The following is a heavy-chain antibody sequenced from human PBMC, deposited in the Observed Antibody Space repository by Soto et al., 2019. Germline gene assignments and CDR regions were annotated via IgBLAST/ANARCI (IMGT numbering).Heavy chain of an antibody. D-gene: IGHD3-22*01. CDR2: IYYSGIT. CDR3: ARGYSSGYLGNWFGP. Sequence: QLQLQESGPGLLKPSQTLSLTCTVSGGSITSVGNYWAWIRQHPGKGLEWIGNIYYSGITHYNPSLQSRVTISEDTSENQFSLNLSSVTAADTAVYYCARGYSSGYLGNWFGPWGQGTLVTVSS. J-gene: IGHJ5*02. CDR1: GGSITSVGNY. V-gene: IGHV4-31*03.